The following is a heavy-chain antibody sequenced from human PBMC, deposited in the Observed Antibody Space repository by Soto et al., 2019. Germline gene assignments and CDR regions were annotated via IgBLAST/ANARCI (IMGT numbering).Heavy chain of an antibody. CDR2: IDPSDSYT. V-gene: IGHV5-10-1*01. CDR1: GYSFTSYW. Sequence: GESLKISCKGSGYSFTSYWISWVRQMPGKGLEWMGRIDPSDSYTNYSPSFQGHVTISADKSISTAYLQWSSLKASDTAMYYCARPRGIAAANYYYGMDVWGQGTTVTVSS. D-gene: IGHD6-13*01. CDR3: ARPRGIAAANYYYGMDV. J-gene: IGHJ6*02.